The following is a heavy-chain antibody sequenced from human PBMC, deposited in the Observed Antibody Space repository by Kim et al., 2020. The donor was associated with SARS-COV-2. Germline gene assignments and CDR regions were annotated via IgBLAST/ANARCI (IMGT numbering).Heavy chain of an antibody. D-gene: IGHD3-22*01. Sequence: ASVKVSCKASGYTFTSYGISWVRQAPGQGLEWMGWISAYNGNTNYAQKLQGRVTMTTDTSTSTAYMELRSLRSDDTAVYYCARDRRYYDSSGLFDYWGQGTLVTVSS. CDR2: ISAYNGNT. CDR1: GYTFTSYG. V-gene: IGHV1-18*01. J-gene: IGHJ4*02. CDR3: ARDRRYYDSSGLFDY.